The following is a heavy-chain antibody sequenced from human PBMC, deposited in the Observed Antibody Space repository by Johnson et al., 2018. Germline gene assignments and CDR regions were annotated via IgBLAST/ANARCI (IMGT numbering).Heavy chain of an antibody. D-gene: IGHD4-11*01. Sequence: VQLVESGGGLVQXGESXKLXCAASGFTFSGSTIYWVRQASGRGLEWVGRIRSKANSYTTIYAESVKGRFTVSSDDSGNTAYLQMNSLKTEDTAVDYCARGPNDYRDSFDIWGQGTMVTVSS. V-gene: IGHV3-73*01. CDR2: IRSKANSYTT. CDR3: ARGPNDYRDSFDI. CDR1: GFTFSGST. J-gene: IGHJ3*02.